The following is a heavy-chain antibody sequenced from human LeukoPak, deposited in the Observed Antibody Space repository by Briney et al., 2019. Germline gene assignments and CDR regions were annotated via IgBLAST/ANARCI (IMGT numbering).Heavy chain of an antibody. V-gene: IGHV4-4*07. D-gene: IGHD3-22*01. CDR3: ARDGPSYYDSSGHPRHPTQFDY. CDR2: IYTSGST. Sequence: SETLSLTCTVSGGSISSYYWSWIRQPAGKGLEWIGRIYTSGSTNYNPSLKSRVTMSVDTSKNQFSLKLSSVTAADTAVYYCARDGPSYYDSSGHPRHPTQFDYWGQGTLVTVSS. J-gene: IGHJ4*02. CDR1: GGSISSYY.